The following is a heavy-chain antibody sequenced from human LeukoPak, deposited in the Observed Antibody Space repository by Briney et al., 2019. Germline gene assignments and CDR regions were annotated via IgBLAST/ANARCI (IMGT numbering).Heavy chain of an antibody. D-gene: IGHD2-8*01. CDR3: ARGFYFSMTELYYLDL. Sequence: GGSLRLSCAVSGLKFRSFWMSWVRQAPGKGLEWVANIKQDGSEKFYVDSVKGRFTISRDNAKNSLYLQMNSLRAEDSAVYFCARGFYFSMTELYYLDLWGRGTLVTVSS. J-gene: IGHJ2*01. CDR1: GLKFRSFW. V-gene: IGHV3-7*04. CDR2: IKQDGSEK.